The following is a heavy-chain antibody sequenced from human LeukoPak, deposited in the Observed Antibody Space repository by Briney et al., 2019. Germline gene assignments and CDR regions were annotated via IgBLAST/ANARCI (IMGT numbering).Heavy chain of an antibody. CDR2: INHGGST. V-gene: IGHV4-34*01. Sequence: SETLSLTCAVYGGSFSGYYWSWIRQPPGKGLEWIGEINHGGSTNYNPPLKSRVTISVDTSKNLFSLNLKLTSVTAADTAVYYCARGGSGYDWFDPWGQGTLVTVSS. CDR1: GGSFSGYY. CDR3: ARGGSGYDWFDP. J-gene: IGHJ5*02. D-gene: IGHD5-12*01.